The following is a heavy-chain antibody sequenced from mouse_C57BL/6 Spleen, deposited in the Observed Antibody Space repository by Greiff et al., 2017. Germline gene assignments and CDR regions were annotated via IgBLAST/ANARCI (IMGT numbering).Heavy chain of an antibody. V-gene: IGHV1-50*01. CDR2: IDPTDSYT. CDR1: GYTFTSYW. D-gene: IGHD2-5*01. J-gene: IGHJ4*01. Sequence: QVQLQQPGAELVKPGASVKLSCKASGYTFTSYWMQWVKQRPGQGLEWIGEIDPTDSYTKYNQKFKGKATLTVDTSSSTAYMQLRSLTSEDSAVYYCASYYSNYLFAMCYRGHGASVTLSS. CDR3: ASYYSNYLFAMCY.